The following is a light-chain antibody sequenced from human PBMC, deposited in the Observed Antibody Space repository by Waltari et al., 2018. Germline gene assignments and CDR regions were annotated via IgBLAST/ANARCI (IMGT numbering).Light chain of an antibody. Sequence: DIVMTQSPDSLAVSLGERATINCKSSQTVLYNYNNKNHLAWFQQKPGQPPKLLISWGSTRESGVPDRFSGSGSGTAFTLTISNLQAEDEAVYYCKQYFSYPRTFGLGTKVEI. V-gene: IGKV4-1*01. CDR2: WGS. J-gene: IGKJ2*01. CDR3: KQYFSYPRT. CDR1: QTVLYNYNNKNH.